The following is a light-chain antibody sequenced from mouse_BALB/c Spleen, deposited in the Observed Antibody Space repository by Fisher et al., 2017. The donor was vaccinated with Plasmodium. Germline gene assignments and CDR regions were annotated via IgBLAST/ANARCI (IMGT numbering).Light chain of an antibody. Sequence: VLTQSTLTLSVTIGQPASISCKSSQSLLNSDGKTYLSWLLQRPGQSPKRLIYLVSKLDSGVPDRFTGSGSGTDFKLKISRVEAEDLGIYYCWQGTHSWTFGGGTNLEIK. J-gene: IGKJ1*01. CDR3: WQGTHSWT. CDR2: LVS. V-gene: IGKV1-135*01. CDR1: QSLLNSDGKTY.